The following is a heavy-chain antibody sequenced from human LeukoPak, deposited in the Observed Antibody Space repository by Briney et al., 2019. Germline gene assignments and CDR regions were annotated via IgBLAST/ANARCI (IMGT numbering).Heavy chain of an antibody. V-gene: IGHV4-39*01. CDR2: IYYSGST. J-gene: IGHJ5*02. CDR1: GGSLSRSIYY. Sequence: SETLSLTCAVSGGSLSRSIYYWGWIRQPPGTGLGWIGSIYYSGSTYYNPSLKSRVTISVDTSKTQFSLKLSSVTAADTAVYYCARQSSRGFDPWGQGTLVTVSS. CDR3: ARQSSRGFDP.